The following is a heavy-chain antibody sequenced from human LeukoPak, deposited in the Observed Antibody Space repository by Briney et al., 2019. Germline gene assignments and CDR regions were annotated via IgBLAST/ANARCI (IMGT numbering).Heavy chain of an antibody. CDR2: ISNNGGYT. D-gene: IGHD2-15*01. CDR1: GFTFSSSA. CDR3: AKQLGYCSDGSCYFPY. V-gene: IGHV3-23*01. Sequence: LSGGSLRLSCAASGFTFSSSAMSWVRQAPGMGLEWVSAISNNGGYTYYADSVQGRFTISRDNSKSTLCLQMNSLRAEDTAVYYCAKQLGYCSDGSCYFPYWGQGTLVTVSS. J-gene: IGHJ4*02.